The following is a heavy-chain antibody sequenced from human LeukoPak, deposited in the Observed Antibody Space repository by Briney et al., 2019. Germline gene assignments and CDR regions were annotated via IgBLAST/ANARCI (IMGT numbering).Heavy chain of an antibody. CDR1: GGSISSSSDY. V-gene: IGHV4-39*07. CDR3: AREGGPYRPLDY. CDR2: IYYSGTT. Sequence: SETLSLTCTVSGGSISSSSDYWGWIRQPPGKGLEWIGSIYYSGTTYYNPSLKSRVAISVDKSENHISLKLTSVTAADTAVYYCAREGGPYRPLDYSGQGTLVTVAS. J-gene: IGHJ4*02.